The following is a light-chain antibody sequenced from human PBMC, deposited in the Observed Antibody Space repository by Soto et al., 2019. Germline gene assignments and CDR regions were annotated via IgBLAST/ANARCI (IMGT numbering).Light chain of an antibody. J-gene: IGLJ1*01. V-gene: IGLV2-14*01. Sequence: SALTQPASVSGSPGQSITISCTGTSSDVGGYNYVSWYQQHPGKAPKLMIYEVSNRPSGVSNRFSGSKSGNTASLTISGLQAEDEADYCCSSYTSSSLYVFGTGTKVSFL. CDR2: EVS. CDR3: SSYTSSSLYV. CDR1: SSDVGGYNY.